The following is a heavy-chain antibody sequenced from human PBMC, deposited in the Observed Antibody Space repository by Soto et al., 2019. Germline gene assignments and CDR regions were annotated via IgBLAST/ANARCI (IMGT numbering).Heavy chain of an antibody. Sequence: QVQLVESGGGMVQPGTSLRLSCAASGFSFSGYGMHWVRQAPGKGLEWVAIISYDGGNEYYADSVKGRFTISRDNSKNTVFLQMNSLRSEDTAVYYCXKSLLLYSGSDDDSWGQGTLVTVSS. CDR3: XKSLLLYSGSDDDS. D-gene: IGHD1-26*01. CDR2: ISYDGGNE. V-gene: IGHV3-30*18. J-gene: IGHJ4*02. CDR1: GFSFSGYG.